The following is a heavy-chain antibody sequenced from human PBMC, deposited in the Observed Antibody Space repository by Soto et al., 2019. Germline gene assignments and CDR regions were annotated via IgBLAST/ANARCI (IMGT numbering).Heavy chain of an antibody. CDR3: ARADCGSDCPPDY. Sequence: SETLSLTCAVSGGSISSGGYSWSWIRQPPGKGLEWIGYIYHSGSTYYNPSLKSRVTISVDRSKNQFSLKLSSVTAADTAVYYCARADCGSDCPPDYWGQGTLVTVS. J-gene: IGHJ4*02. D-gene: IGHD2-21*02. V-gene: IGHV4-30-2*01. CDR1: GGSISSGGYS. CDR2: IYHSGST.